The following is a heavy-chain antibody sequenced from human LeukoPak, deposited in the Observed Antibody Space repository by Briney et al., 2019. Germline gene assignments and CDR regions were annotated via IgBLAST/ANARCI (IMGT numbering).Heavy chain of an antibody. J-gene: IGHJ4*02. CDR2: ISSSGSTI. CDR1: GFTFSSYE. V-gene: IGHV3-48*03. CDR3: ARGDYYVSSGFDY. D-gene: IGHD3-22*01. Sequence: GGSLRLSCAASGFTFSSYEVNWVRQAPGKGLEWVSYISSSGSTIYYADSVKGRFTISRDNAKNSLYLQMNSLRAEDTAVYYCARGDYYVSSGFDYWGQGTLVTVSS.